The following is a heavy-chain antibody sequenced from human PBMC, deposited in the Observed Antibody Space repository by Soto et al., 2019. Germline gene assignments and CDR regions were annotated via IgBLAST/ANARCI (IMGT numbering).Heavy chain of an antibody. V-gene: IGHV3-23*01. CDR3: ATDRYSYGYDLDS. CDR2: ISGSGGST. Sequence: EVQLLESGGGLVQPGGSLRLSCAASGFTFSSYAMTWVRQAPGKGLEWVSAISGSGGSTYYIDSVKGRFTISRDNSKNAWYLQMNSLGAEDTAVYYCATDRYSYGYDLDSWGQGTLVTVSS. CDR1: GFTFSSYA. J-gene: IGHJ4*02. D-gene: IGHD5-18*01.